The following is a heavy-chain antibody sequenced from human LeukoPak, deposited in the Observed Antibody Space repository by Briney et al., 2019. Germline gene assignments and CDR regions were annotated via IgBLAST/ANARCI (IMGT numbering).Heavy chain of an antibody. V-gene: IGHV3-23*01. CDR2: ISDSGGRT. Sequence: GGSLRLSCAVSGIALSNYGMSWVRQAPGKGLEWVAGISDSGGRTNYADSVKGRFTISRDNPKNTLYLQMNSLRAEDTAVYFCAKRGVVIRVILVGFHKEANYFDSWGQGALVTVSS. D-gene: IGHD3-22*01. J-gene: IGHJ4*02. CDR1: GIALSNYG. CDR3: AKRGVVIRVILVGFHKEANYFDS.